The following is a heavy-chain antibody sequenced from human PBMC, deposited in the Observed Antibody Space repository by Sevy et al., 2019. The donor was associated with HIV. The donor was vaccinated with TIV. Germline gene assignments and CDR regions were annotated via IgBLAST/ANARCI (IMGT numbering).Heavy chain of an antibody. CDR3: ARDSTTRPRVLDY. Sequence: SKTLSLTCSVSGGSISSYFWTWVRQSPGKGLEWIRNIYFTGNTDYSPSLKSRVTLSLDTSKSQFSLTLKSVTAADTAIYFCARDSTTRPRVLDYWGQGTLVTVSS. J-gene: IGHJ4*02. V-gene: IGHV4-59*01. CDR2: IYFTGNT. D-gene: IGHD1-1*01. CDR1: GGSISSYF.